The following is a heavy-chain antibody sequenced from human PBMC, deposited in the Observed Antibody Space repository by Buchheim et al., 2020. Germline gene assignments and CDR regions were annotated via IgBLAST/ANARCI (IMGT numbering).Heavy chain of an antibody. Sequence: EVQLVESGGGLIQPGGSLRLSCAASGFTFSSYSMNWVRQAPGKGLEWVSYISSSSSTIYYADSVKGRFTISRDNAKNSLYLQMNSLRAEDTAVYYCARGPGYDFWSGAYYYMDVWGKGTT. CDR1: GFTFSSYS. D-gene: IGHD3-3*01. CDR2: ISSSSSTI. J-gene: IGHJ6*03. CDR3: ARGPGYDFWSGAYYYMDV. V-gene: IGHV3-48*01.